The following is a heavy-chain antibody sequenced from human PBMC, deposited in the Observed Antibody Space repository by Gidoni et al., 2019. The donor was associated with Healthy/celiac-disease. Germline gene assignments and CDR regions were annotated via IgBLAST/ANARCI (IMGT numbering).Heavy chain of an antibody. D-gene: IGHD3-10*01. J-gene: IGHJ3*02. CDR2: IYYSGST. V-gene: IGHV4-59*01. Sequence: QPPGKGLEWMGYIYYSGSTNYNPSLKSRVTISVDTSKNQFSLKLSSVTAADTAVDYCARWGYYYGSGSYNAFDIWGQGTMVTVSS. CDR3: ARWGYYYGSGSYNAFDI.